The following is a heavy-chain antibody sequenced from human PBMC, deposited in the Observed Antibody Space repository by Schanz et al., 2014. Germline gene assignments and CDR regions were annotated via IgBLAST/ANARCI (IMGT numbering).Heavy chain of an antibody. CDR3: ARGNTIFGVVILGWLDP. CDR1: GRTFIVYHV. CDR2: ISPNSGDT. V-gene: IGHV1-69*04. D-gene: IGHD3-3*01. J-gene: IGHJ5*02. Sequence: QVPLVQSGAEVKKPGSSVKVSCKASGRTFIVYHVLHWVRQAPGQGLEWMGRISPNSGDTHSAQKFQGRVTITADKSTSTVYMELSSLRSEDTAIYYCARGNTIFGVVILGWLDPWGQGTLVTVSS.